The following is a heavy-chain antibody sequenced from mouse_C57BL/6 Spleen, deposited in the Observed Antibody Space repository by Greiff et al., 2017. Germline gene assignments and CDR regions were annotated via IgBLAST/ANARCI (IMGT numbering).Heavy chain of an antibody. CDR1: GYAFTNYL. J-gene: IGHJ4*01. Sequence: VKLQESGAELVRPGTSVKVSCKASGYAFTNYLIEWVKQRPGQGLEWIGVINPGCGGTNYNEKFKGQATLTADQSSSTAYMQLSRRTSEDSAVYFCARDYGSSYGAMDYWGQGTSVTVSA. CDR2: INPGCGGT. CDR3: ARDYGSSYGAMDY. V-gene: IGHV1-54*01. D-gene: IGHD1-1*01.